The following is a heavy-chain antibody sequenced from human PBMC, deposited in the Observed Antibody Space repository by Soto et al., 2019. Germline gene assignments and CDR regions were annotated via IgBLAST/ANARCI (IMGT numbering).Heavy chain of an antibody. J-gene: IGHJ6*02. CDR1: GFTFSDYY. Sequence: GGSLRLSCAASGFTFSDYYMSWIRQAPGKGLEWVSYISSSSSYTNYADSVKGRFTISRDNAKNSLYLQMNSLRAEDTAVYYCARDRPPGYCSGGSCYPVNYYYGMDVWGQGTTVTVSS. D-gene: IGHD2-15*01. CDR3: ARDRPPGYCSGGSCYPVNYYYGMDV. CDR2: ISSSSSYT. V-gene: IGHV3-11*06.